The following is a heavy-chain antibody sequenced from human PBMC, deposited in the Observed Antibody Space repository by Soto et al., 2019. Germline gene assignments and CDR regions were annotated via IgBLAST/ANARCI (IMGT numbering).Heavy chain of an antibody. CDR2: IYYSGRT. J-gene: IGHJ4*02. CDR1: GGSISSSSYY. Sequence: PSETLSLTCTVSGGSISSSSYYWGWIRQPPGKGLEWIGSIYYSGRTYYNPSLKSRVTISVDTSKNQFSLKLSSVTAADTAVYYCARRNSLRFLEWFFDYWGQGTLVTVSS. CDR3: ARRNSLRFLEWFFDY. V-gene: IGHV4-39*01. D-gene: IGHD3-3*01.